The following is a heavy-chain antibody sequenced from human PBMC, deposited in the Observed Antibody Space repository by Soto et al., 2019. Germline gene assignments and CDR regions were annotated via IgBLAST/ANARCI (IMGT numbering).Heavy chain of an antibody. J-gene: IGHJ5*02. Sequence: QVQLQESGPGLVKPSETLSLTCTVSGGSVSSGSYYWSWIRQPPGKGLEWIGYIYYSGSTNYNPPLKSRVPIAVDTSKNQFSLKLSSVTAADTAVYYCARGMVRGLRSGRFDPWGQGTLVTVSS. CDR1: GGSVSSGSYY. CDR2: IYYSGST. V-gene: IGHV4-61*01. CDR3: ARGMVRGLRSGRFDP. D-gene: IGHD3-10*01.